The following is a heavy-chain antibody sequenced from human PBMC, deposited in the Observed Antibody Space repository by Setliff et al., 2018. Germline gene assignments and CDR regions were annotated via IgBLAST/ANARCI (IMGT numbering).Heavy chain of an antibody. V-gene: IGHV5-51*01. J-gene: IGHJ6*04. CDR1: GYTFRNYW. D-gene: IGHD3-22*01. CDR2: INPEDSET. CDR3: ARAWHEGNYDDSGSYYYYVLDF. Sequence: GESLKISCKASGYTFRNYWIAWVRQMPGKGLEWMGTINPEDSETKYSPSFQGLVTISADKSITTAYLQWSNLKASDTAIYYCARAWHEGNYDDSGSYYYYVLDFWGKGTTVTVSS.